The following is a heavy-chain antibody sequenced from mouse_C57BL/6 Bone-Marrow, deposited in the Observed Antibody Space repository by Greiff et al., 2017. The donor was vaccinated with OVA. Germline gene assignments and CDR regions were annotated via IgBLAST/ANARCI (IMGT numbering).Heavy chain of an antibody. V-gene: IGHV1-42*01. CDR1: GYSFTGYY. CDR2: INPSTGGT. J-gene: IGHJ2*01. Sequence: VQLQQSGPELVKPGASVKISCKASGYSFTGYYMNWVKQSPEKSLEWIGEINPSTGGTTYNQKFKAKATLTVDKSSSTAYMQLKSLTSEDSAVYYCARTVMYYGSSYYYFDYWGQGTTLTVSS. D-gene: IGHD1-1*01. CDR3: ARTVMYYGSSYYYFDY.